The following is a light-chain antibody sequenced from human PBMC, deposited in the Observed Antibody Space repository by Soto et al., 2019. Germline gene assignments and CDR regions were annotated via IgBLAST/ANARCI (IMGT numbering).Light chain of an antibody. J-gene: IGLJ1*01. CDR1: SSDVGAYNY. V-gene: IGLV2-14*03. CDR2: DVS. CDR3: SSYTSSSTLSTYV. Sequence: QSVLTQPASVSGSPGQSITISCTGTSSDVGAYNYVSWYQHHPGKAPKLMIYDVSNRPSGVSNRFSGSKSGNTASLIISGLQAEDEADYYCSSYTSSSTLSTYVFGTGTKLTVL.